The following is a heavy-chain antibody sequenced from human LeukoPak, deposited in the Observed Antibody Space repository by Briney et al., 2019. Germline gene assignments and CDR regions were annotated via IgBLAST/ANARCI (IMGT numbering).Heavy chain of an antibody. CDR2: ISAYNGNT. CDR1: GYTFTSYG. Sequence: ASVKVSCKASGYTFTSYGISCVRQAPGQGLEGMGWISAYNGNTNYAQKLQGRVTMTTDTSTSTAYMELRSLRSEDTAVYYCARVFGDYDNWFDPWGQGTLVTVSS. CDR3: ARVFGDYDNWFDP. J-gene: IGHJ5*02. V-gene: IGHV1-18*04. D-gene: IGHD4-17*01.